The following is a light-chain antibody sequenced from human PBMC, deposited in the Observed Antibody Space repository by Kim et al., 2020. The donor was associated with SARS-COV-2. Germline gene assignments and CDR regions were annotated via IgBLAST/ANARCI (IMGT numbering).Light chain of an antibody. CDR1: RSDVGSDNL. CDR3: CSYAGSSTWV. CDR2: EVS. Sequence: GQSINISCTGNRSDVGSDNLVSWYQQHPGKAPRLMIYEVSKRPSGVSNRFSGSKSGNTASLTIAGLQAEDEADYYCCSYAGSSTWVFGGGTKLTVL. V-gene: IGLV2-23*02. J-gene: IGLJ3*02.